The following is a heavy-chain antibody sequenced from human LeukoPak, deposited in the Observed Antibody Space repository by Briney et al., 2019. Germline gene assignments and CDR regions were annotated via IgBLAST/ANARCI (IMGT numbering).Heavy chain of an antibody. Sequence: SVKVSCKASGGTFSTYAISWVRQAPGQGLEWMGGIIPIFGTANYAQKFQGGGTITADESTSTAYMELSSLRSEDTAVYYCARDEVGYYFDYWGQGTLVTVSS. CDR2: IIPIFGTA. V-gene: IGHV1-69*01. CDR1: GGTFSTYA. D-gene: IGHD2-15*01. CDR3: ARDEVGYYFDY. J-gene: IGHJ4*02.